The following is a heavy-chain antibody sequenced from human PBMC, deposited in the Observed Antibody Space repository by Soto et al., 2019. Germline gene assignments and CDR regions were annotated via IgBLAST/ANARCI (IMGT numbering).Heavy chain of an antibody. CDR1: GGTFSSYA. CDR3: ARDLERRYYYDSSGYYDDAFDI. Sequence: QVQLVQSGAEVKKPGSSVKVSCKASGGTFSSYAISWVRQAPGQGLEWMGGIIPIFGTANYAQKFQGRVTITADESTSTAYMELSSLRSEDTAVYYCARDLERRYYYDSSGYYDDAFDIWGQGTMVTVS. V-gene: IGHV1-69*01. CDR2: IIPIFGTA. J-gene: IGHJ3*02. D-gene: IGHD3-22*01.